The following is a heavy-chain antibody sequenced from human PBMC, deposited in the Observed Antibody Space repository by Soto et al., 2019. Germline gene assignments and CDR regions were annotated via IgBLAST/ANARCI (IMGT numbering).Heavy chain of an antibody. CDR3: ARHNGMDV. V-gene: IGHV1-46*01. Sequence: ASVKVSCKASGYTFTRYQMHWVRQAPGQGLEWMGIVNPSGGRTSYAHKFQGRVTMTSDTSTSTVHVEVSSLTSEDKAVYYCARHNGMDVWGQGTTVTVSS. CDR2: VNPSGGRT. J-gene: IGHJ6*02. CDR1: GYTFTRYQ. D-gene: IGHD2-21*01.